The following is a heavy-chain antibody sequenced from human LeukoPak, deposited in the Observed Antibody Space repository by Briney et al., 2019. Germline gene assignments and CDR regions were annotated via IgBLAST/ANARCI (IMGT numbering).Heavy chain of an antibody. CDR1: GFTFCSYS. CDR2: ISSSSSYI. V-gene: IGHV3-21*01. D-gene: IGHD3-10*01. CDR3: ARDKYGSGSYSWSKRLDS. Sequence: GGSLRQSCAASGFTFCSYSMSWVRQAPGKGLEWVSSISSSSSYIYYADSVKGRFTISRDNAKNSLYLQMNSLGAEDTAVYYCARDKYGSGSYSWSKRLDSWGQGTLVTVSS. J-gene: IGHJ4*02.